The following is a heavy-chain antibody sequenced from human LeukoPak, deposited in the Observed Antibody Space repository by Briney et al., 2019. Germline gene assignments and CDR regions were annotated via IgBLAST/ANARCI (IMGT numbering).Heavy chain of an antibody. CDR3: AREGTYYYGSGSFDY. J-gene: IGHJ4*02. CDR1: GYTFTGYY. CDR2: INPNSGGT. Sequence: GASVKVSCKASGYTFTGYYMHWVRQAPGQGLEWMGQINPNSGGTNYAQKFQGRVTMTRDTSISTAYMELSRLRSDDTAVYYCAREGTYYYGSGSFDYWGQGTLVTVSP. V-gene: IGHV1-2*06. D-gene: IGHD3-10*01.